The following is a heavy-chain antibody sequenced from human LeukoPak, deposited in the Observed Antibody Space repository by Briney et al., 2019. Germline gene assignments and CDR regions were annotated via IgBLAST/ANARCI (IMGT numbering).Heavy chain of an antibody. V-gene: IGHV4-59*01. CDR2: IYYSGST. CDR1: GGSISSYY. J-gene: IGHJ2*01. Sequence: NSSETLSLTCTVSGGSISSYYWSWIRQPPGKGLEWIGYIYYSGSTNYNPSLKGRVTISVDTSKNQFSLKLSSVTAADTAVYYCARDPGYYDSSGYLIYWYFDLWGRGTLVTVSS. D-gene: IGHD3-22*01. CDR3: ARDPGYYDSSGYLIYWYFDL.